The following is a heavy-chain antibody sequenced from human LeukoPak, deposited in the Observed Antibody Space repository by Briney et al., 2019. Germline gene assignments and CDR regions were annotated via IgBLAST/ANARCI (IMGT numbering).Heavy chain of an antibody. J-gene: IGHJ4*02. V-gene: IGHV3-23*01. CDR3: TRDSARRDGYNFDY. Sequence: PGGSLRLSCAASGFTFSSYAMNWVRQAPGKGLEWVSVISGSGGTTYYTDSVKGRFTISRDNSKNTLYLQMNSLRTEDTAVYYCTRDSARRDGYNFDYWGQGTLVTVSS. CDR1: GFTFSSYA. CDR2: ISGSGGTT. D-gene: IGHD5-24*01.